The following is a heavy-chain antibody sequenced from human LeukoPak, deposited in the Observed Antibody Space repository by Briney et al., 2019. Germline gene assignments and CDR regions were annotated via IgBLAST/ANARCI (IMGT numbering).Heavy chain of an antibody. V-gene: IGHV3-30*18. CDR3: AKGGYSSGWTDFDY. CDR1: GFTFSSYG. J-gene: IGHJ4*02. D-gene: IGHD6-19*01. Sequence: GGSLRLSCAASGFTFSSYGMHWVRQAPGKGLEWVAVISYDGSNKYYADSVKGRFTVSRDNSKNTLYLQMNSLRAEDTAVYYCAKGGYSSGWTDFDYWGQGTLVTVSS. CDR2: ISYDGSNK.